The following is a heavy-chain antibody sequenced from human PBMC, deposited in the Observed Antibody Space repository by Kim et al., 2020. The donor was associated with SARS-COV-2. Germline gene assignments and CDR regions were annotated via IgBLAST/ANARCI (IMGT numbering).Heavy chain of an antibody. J-gene: IGHJ6*02. CDR2: IYYDGSNI. V-gene: IGHV3-33*01. Sequence: GSLRLSCAASGFSFSRYGMHWVRQAPGKGLEWLAVIYYDGSNIHYAESVRGRFTISRDNSENTLYLQINSVRGEDTAVYYCARPSVDTEKDAWGLDVWG. D-gene: IGHD5-18*01. CDR3: ARPSVDTEKDAWGLDV. CDR1: GFSFSRYG.